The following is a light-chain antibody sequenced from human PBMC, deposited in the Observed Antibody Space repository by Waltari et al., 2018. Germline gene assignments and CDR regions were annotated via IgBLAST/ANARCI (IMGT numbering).Light chain of an antibody. CDR2: DVS. J-gene: IGLJ3*02. V-gene: IGLV2-23*02. Sequence: QSALTQPAAVSGSPGQSVTIPCTGVSSDIGRYDIVSWYQQHPGNAPKLVISDVSKRPSGVSDRFSGSKSGDTASLTISGLQFEDEADYYCCSYAGNYVWVFGGGTRLTVL. CDR1: SSDIGRYDI. CDR3: CSYAGNYVWV.